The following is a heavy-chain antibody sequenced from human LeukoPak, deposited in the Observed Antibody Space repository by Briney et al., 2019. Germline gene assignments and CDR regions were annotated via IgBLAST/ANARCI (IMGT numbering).Heavy chain of an antibody. J-gene: IGHJ6*02. CDR1: GFIFSNYI. CDR2: ISSSSSYI. Sequence: KTGGSLRLSCAASGFIFSNYIMNWVRQAPGKGLEWVSSISSSSSYIYYTDSVKGRFTISRDNAKNSLYLQLNSLRGEDTAVYYCTRDGRYQRNGMDVGGQGTRSPFP. V-gene: IGHV3-21*01. D-gene: IGHD1-26*01. CDR3: TRDGRYQRNGMDV.